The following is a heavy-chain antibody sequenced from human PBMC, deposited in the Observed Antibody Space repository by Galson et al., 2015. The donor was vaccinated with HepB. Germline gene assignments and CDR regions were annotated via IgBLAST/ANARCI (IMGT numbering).Heavy chain of an antibody. J-gene: IGHJ4*02. D-gene: IGHD5-12*01. Sequence: ETLSLTCAVYGGSFSGYYWSWIRQPPGKGLEWIGEINHSGSTNYNPSLKSRVTISVDTSKNQFSLKLSSVTAADTAVYYCARAVSRWLRSHYFDYWGQGTLVTVSS. CDR3: ARAVSRWLRSHYFDY. V-gene: IGHV4-34*01. CDR2: INHSGST. CDR1: GGSFSGYY.